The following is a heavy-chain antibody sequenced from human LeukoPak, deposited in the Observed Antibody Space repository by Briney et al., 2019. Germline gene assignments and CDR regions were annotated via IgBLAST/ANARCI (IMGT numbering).Heavy chain of an antibody. CDR3: ARGRLRFGNNWFDP. V-gene: IGHV4-34*01. CDR2: INHSGSS. D-gene: IGHD3-10*01. J-gene: IGHJ5*02. Sequence: SETLSLTCAVYGGSFSSYYWSWIRQPPGKGLEWIGEINHSGSSNYNPSLKNRVTISLDTSKNQFSLKLRSVTAADTAVYYCARGRLRFGNNWFDPWGQGTLVTVSS. CDR1: GGSFSSYY.